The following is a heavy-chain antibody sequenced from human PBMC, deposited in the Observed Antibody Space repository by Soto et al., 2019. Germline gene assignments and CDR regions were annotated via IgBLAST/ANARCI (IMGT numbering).Heavy chain of an antibody. CDR2: ISSSSSTI. CDR1: GFTFSSYS. V-gene: IGHV3-48*02. J-gene: IGHJ3*02. Sequence: GGSLRLSCAASGFTFSSYSMNWVRQAPGKGLEWVSYISSSSSTIYYADSVKGRFTISRDNAKNSLYLQMNSLRDEDTAVYYCARCEGSAQYYYDSSGPNSAFDILGQGTMVTVSS. CDR3: ARCEGSAQYYYDSSGPNSAFDI. D-gene: IGHD3-22*01.